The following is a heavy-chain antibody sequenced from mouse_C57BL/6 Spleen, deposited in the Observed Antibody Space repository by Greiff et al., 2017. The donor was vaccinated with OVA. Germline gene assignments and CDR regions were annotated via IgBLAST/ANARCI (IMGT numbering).Heavy chain of an antibody. V-gene: IGHV3-6*01. J-gene: IGHJ2*01. CDR2: ISYDGSN. CDR1: GYSITSGYY. D-gene: IGHD2-14*01. CDR3: GGGGNYFDY. Sequence: VQLQQSGPGLVKPSQSLSLTCSVTGYSITSGYYWNWIRQFPGNKLEWMGYISYDGSNNYNPSLKNRISITRDTSKNQFFLKLNSVTTEDTATYYCGGGGNYFDYWGQGTTLTVSS.